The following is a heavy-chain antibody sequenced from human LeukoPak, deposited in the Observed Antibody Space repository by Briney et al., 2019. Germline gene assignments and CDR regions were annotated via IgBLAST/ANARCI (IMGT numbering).Heavy chain of an antibody. CDR3: ARGSHPPTN. CDR1: GLTFSDYY. D-gene: IGHD2-8*01. V-gene: IGHV3-11*04. J-gene: IGHJ4*02. Sequence: GGSLRLFCAASGLTFSDYYMTWIRQAPGKGLEWVAYISNSGNIIYYVDSVKGRFTISRDNAKNSLYLQMNSLRAEDTAVYYCARGSHPPTNWGQGTLVTVSS. CDR2: ISNSGNII.